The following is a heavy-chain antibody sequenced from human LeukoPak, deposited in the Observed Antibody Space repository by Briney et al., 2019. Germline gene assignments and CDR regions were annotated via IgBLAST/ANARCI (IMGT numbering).Heavy chain of an antibody. CDR2: IYTSGST. CDR1: GGSISSGSYY. D-gene: IGHD5-24*01. J-gene: IGHJ4*02. CDR3: ARGDGYKDFDY. Sequence: SETLSLTCTVSGGSISSGSYYWSWIRQPAGKGLEWIGRIYTSGSTNYNPSLKSRVTISVDTSKNQFSLKLSSVTAADTAVYYCARGDGYKDFDYWGQGTLVTVS. V-gene: IGHV4-61*02.